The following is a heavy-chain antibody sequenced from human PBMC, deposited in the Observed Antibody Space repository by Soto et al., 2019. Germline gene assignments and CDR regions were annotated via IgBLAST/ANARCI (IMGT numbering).Heavy chain of an antibody. CDR3: ARGYTAAPRTSHFDY. Sequence: QVQLVESGGGVVQPGRSLRLSCAASGFTFSSYAMHWVRQAPGKGLEWVAVISYDGSNEVYADSVKGRFTISRDNSKNTLYLQMNRVRAEDTAVYYCARGYTAAPRTSHFDYWGPGTMVTVSS. V-gene: IGHV3-30-3*01. J-gene: IGHJ4*02. CDR2: ISYDGSNE. D-gene: IGHD6-13*01. CDR1: GFTFSSYA.